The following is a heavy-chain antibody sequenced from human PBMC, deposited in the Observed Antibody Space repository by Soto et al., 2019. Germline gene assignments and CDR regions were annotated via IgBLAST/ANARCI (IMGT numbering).Heavy chain of an antibody. Sequence: GGSLRLSCAASGFTFSSYSMNWVRQAPGKGLEWVSYISSSSSTIYYADSVKGRFTISRDNAKNSLYLQMNSLRDEDTAVYYCARDDLGVWYDILTGYYNLAESYYYYGMDVWGQGTTVTVSS. CDR2: ISSSSSTI. V-gene: IGHV3-48*02. D-gene: IGHD3-9*01. CDR1: GFTFSSYS. CDR3: ARDDLGVWYDILTGYYNLAESYYYYGMDV. J-gene: IGHJ6*02.